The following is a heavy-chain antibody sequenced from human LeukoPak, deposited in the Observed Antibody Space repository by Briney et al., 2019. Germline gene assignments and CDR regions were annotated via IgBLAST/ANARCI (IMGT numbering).Heavy chain of an antibody. Sequence: GGSLRLSCAASGLTFSSYGMSWVRQAPGRGLEWVSAISTTGGTTYYADSVRGRFTTSRDNSRNTLYLQMNSLRAEDTAIYYCAKNGDRGAYCSGGTCYPYYYYYMDVWGKGTTVTISS. CDR1: GLTFSSYG. V-gene: IGHV3-23*01. J-gene: IGHJ6*03. CDR3: AKNGDRGAYCSGGTCYPYYYYYMDV. D-gene: IGHD2-15*01. CDR2: ISTTGGTT.